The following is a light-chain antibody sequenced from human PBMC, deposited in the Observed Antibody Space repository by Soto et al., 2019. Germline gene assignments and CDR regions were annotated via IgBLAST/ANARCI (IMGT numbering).Light chain of an antibody. CDR2: GAS. J-gene: IGKJ1*01. Sequence: EIVMTQSPATLSVSPGERATLSCRASQSVSSNLAWYQQKPGQAPRLLIYGASTRATGIPGRFSGSGSGTELTLTISSLQSEDCAVCYCQQYNNWPRTFGQGTKVEIK. V-gene: IGKV3-15*01. CDR1: QSVSSN. CDR3: QQYNNWPRT.